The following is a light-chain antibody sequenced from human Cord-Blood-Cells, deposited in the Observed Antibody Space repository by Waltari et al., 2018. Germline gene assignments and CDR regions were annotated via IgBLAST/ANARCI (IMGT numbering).Light chain of an antibody. J-gene: IGKJ1*01. CDR3: QQYGSSPRT. CDR1: QSVSSSY. V-gene: IGKV3-20*01. CDR2: GAS. Sequence: EIVLTQSPGTLSLSPGEIATLSCRASQSVSSSYLAWYQQKPGQAPRLLIYGASSGATGIPDRFSGSGSGTDFTLTISRLEPEDFAVYYCQQYGSSPRTFGQGTKVEIK.